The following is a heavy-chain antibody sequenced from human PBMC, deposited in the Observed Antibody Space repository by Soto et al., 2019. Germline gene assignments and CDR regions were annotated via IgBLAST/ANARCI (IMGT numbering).Heavy chain of an antibody. CDR2: ISGSGAYT. J-gene: IGHJ4*02. D-gene: IGHD2-2*01. Sequence: SLRLSCASSVFTFSTYAMNWVRQPPGKGLEWVSSISGSGAYTYYEDSVQGRFTISRDNSKNTLNLQMNSLRAEDTAVYYCARDRHPYSTKYYFDYRGKGTLVTVSS. CDR1: VFTFSTYA. V-gene: IGHV3-23*01. CDR3: ARDRHPYSTKYYFDY.